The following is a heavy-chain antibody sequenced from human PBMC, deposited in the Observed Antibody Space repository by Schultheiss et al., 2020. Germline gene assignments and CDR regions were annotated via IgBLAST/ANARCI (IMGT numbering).Heavy chain of an antibody. V-gene: IGHV4-59*01. J-gene: IGHJ6*02. Sequence: GSLRLSCTVSGGSISSYYWSWIRQPPGKGLEWIGYIYYSGSTNYNPSLKSRVTISVDTSKNQFSLKLSSVTAADTAVYYCARGSGNCSGGSCPWRMYYYYGMDVWGQGTTVTLSS. CDR2: IYYSGST. CDR3: ARGSGNCSGGSCPWRMYYYYGMDV. D-gene: IGHD2-15*01. CDR1: GGSISSYY.